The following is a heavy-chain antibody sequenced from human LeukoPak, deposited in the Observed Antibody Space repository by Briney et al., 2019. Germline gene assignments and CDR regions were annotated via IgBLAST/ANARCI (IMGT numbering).Heavy chain of an antibody. Sequence: GGSLRLSCAASGFNFASNWMHWVRQTPGKGLMWVSRINSGGSGTSYADSVEGRFTISRDNSQNTVYLQMNSLRAEDTALYYCAKPIYGDYSFDYWGQGTLVTVSS. D-gene: IGHD4-17*01. CDR2: INSGGSGT. J-gene: IGHJ4*02. CDR3: AKPIYGDYSFDY. V-gene: IGHV3-74*01. CDR1: GFNFASNW.